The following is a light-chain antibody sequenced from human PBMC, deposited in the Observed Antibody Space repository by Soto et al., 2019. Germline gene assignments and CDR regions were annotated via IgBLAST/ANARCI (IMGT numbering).Light chain of an antibody. CDR3: QQYTDWPIT. J-gene: IGKJ5*01. CDR2: DAS. V-gene: IGKV3-11*01. CDR1: QSVSSSY. Sequence: EIVLTQSPGTLSLSPGERATLSCRASQSVSSSYLAWYQQKPGQAPSLLIYDASNRATGIPARFSGSGSGTDFTLTISSLESEDFAVYYCQQYTDWPITFGQGTRLEI.